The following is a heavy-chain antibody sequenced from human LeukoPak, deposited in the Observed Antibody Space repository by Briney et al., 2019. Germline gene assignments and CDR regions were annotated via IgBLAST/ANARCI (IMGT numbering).Heavy chain of an antibody. J-gene: IGHJ4*02. CDR1: GGSISSSSYY. CDR3: ARGIWFGELLYYDY. Sequence: PSETLSLTCTVSGGSISSSSYYWGWIRRPPGKGLEWIGSIYYSGSTYYNPSLKSRVTISVDTSKNQFSLRLSSVTAADTAVYYCARGIWFGELLYYDYWGQGTLVTVSS. V-gene: IGHV4-39*01. D-gene: IGHD3-10*01. CDR2: IYYSGST.